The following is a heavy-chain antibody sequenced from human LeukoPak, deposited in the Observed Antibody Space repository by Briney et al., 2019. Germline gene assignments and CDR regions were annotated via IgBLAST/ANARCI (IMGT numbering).Heavy chain of an antibody. J-gene: IGHJ5*02. Sequence: SETLSLTCTVSGGSISGYYWSWIRQPPGKGLEWIGYIYYSGSTNYNPSLKSRVTISVDTSKNQFSLKLSSVTAADTAVYYCARGGRFWNNWFDPWGQGTLVTVSS. CDR2: IYYSGST. D-gene: IGHD3-3*01. CDR1: GGSISGYY. CDR3: ARGGRFWNNWFDP. V-gene: IGHV4-59*01.